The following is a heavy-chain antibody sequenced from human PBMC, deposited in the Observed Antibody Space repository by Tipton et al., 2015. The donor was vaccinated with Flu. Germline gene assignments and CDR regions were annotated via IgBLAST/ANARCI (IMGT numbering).Heavy chain of an antibody. D-gene: IGHD2-15*01. CDR2: IYYSGST. J-gene: IGHJ6*02. CDR3: ARDSWSLVAATRGSPPDGMDV. Sequence: TLSLTCTVSGGSISSSSYYWGRIRQPPGKGLEWIGSIYYSGSTYYNPSLKSRVTISVDTSKNQFSLKLSSVTAADTAVYYCARDSWSLVAATRGSPPDGMDVWGQGTTVTVSS. CDR1: GGSISSSSYY. V-gene: IGHV4-39*07.